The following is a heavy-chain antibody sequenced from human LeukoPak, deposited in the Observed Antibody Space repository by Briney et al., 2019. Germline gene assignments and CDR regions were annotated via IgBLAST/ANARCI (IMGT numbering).Heavy chain of an antibody. J-gene: IGHJ4*02. Sequence: GSSVKVSCKASGGTFSSYAISWVRQAPGQGLEWMGRIIPIFGTANYAQKFQGRVTITADKSTSTAYMGLSSLRSEDTAVYYCARGLDGATAAPFDYWGQGTLATVSS. CDR2: IIPIFGTA. CDR1: GGTFSSYA. D-gene: IGHD1-26*01. CDR3: ARGLDGATAAPFDY. V-gene: IGHV1-69*06.